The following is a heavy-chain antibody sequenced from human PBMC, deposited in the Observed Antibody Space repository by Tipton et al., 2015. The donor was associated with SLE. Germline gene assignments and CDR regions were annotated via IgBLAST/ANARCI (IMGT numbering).Heavy chain of an antibody. J-gene: IGHJ3*02. D-gene: IGHD1-26*01. CDR1: GDSIGTYY. CDR2: IFYSGTA. CDR3: ARTLGAIAHTVYDAFDI. V-gene: IGHV4-59*07. Sequence: TLSLTCTVSGDSIGTYYWNWIRQPPGKGLEWIGFIFYSGTATYNPSLKSRVTLSLDMSKNQFSLRLTSVTAADTAVYYCARTLGAIAHTVYDAFDIWGQGKMVTVSS.